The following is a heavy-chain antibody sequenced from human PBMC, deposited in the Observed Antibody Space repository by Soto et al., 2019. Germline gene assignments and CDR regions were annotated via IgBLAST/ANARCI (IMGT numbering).Heavy chain of an antibody. CDR2: IRSKAYGGTT. CDR1: GFTFGDYA. V-gene: IGHV3-49*03. D-gene: IGHD2-21*02. Sequence: PGVSLTLSCTASGFTFGDYAMSWFRQAPGKGLEWVGFIRSKAYGGTTEYAASVKGRFTISRDDSKSIAYLQMNSLKTEDTAVYYCTRDGVVVVTAIIYWGQGTLVTVSS. J-gene: IGHJ4*02. CDR3: TRDGVVVVTAIIY.